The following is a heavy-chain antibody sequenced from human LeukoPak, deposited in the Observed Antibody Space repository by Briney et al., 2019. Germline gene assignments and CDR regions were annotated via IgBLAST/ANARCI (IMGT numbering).Heavy chain of an antibody. CDR3: ARDLVTVTKGFDI. CDR1: GDSFSSHY. CDR2: ISHIGRT. V-gene: IGHV4-59*11. Sequence: SETLSLTCAVSGDSFSSHYWTWIRQSPGTGLEWIGYISHIGRTNYNPSLKSRVTISIDTSKNQFSLRLRSVTAADTAVYYCARDLVTVTKGFDIWGQGAMVSVSS. J-gene: IGHJ3*02. D-gene: IGHD4-17*01.